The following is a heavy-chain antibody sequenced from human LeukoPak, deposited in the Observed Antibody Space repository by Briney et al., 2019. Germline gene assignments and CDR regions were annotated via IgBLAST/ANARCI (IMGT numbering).Heavy chain of an antibody. D-gene: IGHD3-3*01. Sequence: PSETLSLTCTVSGGSISSSSYYWGWIRQPPGKGLEWIGEINHSGSTNYNPSLKSRATISVDTSKNQFSLKLSSVTAADTAVYYCARGLFTASPYYDFWSGIPTRSRRALNWFDPWGQGTLVTVSS. CDR3: ARGLFTASPYYDFWSGIPTRSRRALNWFDP. CDR1: GGSISSSSYY. CDR2: INHSGST. J-gene: IGHJ5*02. V-gene: IGHV4-39*07.